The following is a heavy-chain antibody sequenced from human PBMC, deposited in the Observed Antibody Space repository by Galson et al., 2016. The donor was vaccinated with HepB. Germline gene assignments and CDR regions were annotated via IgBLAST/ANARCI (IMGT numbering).Heavy chain of an antibody. CDR2: ISGTGGSS. CDR3: ARVLIQYNSWYFDL. Sequence: SLRLSCATSGFTFSSYAMSWVRQAPGKGLEWDSSISGTGGSSYHADSVRGRFTISRDNSKNTLYLQMNSLRAEDTAVYYCARVLIQYNSWYFDLWGRGTQVTVSS. CDR1: GFTFSSYA. J-gene: IGHJ2*01. D-gene: IGHD1-1*01. V-gene: IGHV3-23*01.